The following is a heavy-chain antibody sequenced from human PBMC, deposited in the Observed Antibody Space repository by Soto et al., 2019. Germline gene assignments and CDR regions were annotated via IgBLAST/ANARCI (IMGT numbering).Heavy chain of an antibody. CDR1: GFTFSTYD. Sequence: GGSLRLSCAASGFTFSTYDMHWVRQATGKGLEWVSAIGTIGDTYYLDSVKGRFTISRENAKNSLYLQMNSLRAGDTAVYYCARGRSNQYESSPPPKFDPWGRGTLVTVSS. V-gene: IGHV3-13*01. D-gene: IGHD2-8*01. CDR2: IGTIGDT. CDR3: ARGRSNQYESSPPPKFDP. J-gene: IGHJ5*02.